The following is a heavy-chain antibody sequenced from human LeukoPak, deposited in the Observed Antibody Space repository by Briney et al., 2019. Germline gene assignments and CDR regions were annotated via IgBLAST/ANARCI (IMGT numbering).Heavy chain of an antibody. J-gene: IGHJ4*02. V-gene: IGHV4-59*01. Sequence: SETLSLTCTVSGGSIGSYYWNWIRQPPGKGLEWIGYIYYSGSTDYNPSLKSRVTISVDTPKNQFSLKLNSVTAADTAVYYCARDRGVSTPFDYWGQGTLVTVFS. CDR2: IYYSGST. CDR3: ARDRGVSTPFDY. CDR1: GGSIGSYY. D-gene: IGHD5/OR15-5a*01.